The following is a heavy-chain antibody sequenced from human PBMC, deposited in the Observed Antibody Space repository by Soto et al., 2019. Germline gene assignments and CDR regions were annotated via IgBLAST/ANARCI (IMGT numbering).Heavy chain of an antibody. CDR3: ARDKWLGAAAGNHYYYGMDV. V-gene: IGHV1-69*13. D-gene: IGHD6-13*01. J-gene: IGHJ6*02. CDR1: GGTFSSYA. CDR2: IIPIFGTA. Sequence: ASVKVSCKASGGTFSSYAISWVRQAPGQGLEWMGGIIPIFGTANYAQKFQGRVTITADESTSTAYMELSSLRSEDTAVYYCARDKWLGAAAGNHYYYGMDVWGQGTTVTVSS.